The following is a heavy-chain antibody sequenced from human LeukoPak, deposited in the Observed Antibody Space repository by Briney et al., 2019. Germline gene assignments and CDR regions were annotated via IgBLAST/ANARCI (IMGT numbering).Heavy chain of an antibody. D-gene: IGHD3-10*01. CDR1: GFTFNNYG. CDR3: AKDSAFYYIDV. J-gene: IGHJ6*03. V-gene: IGHV3-30*02. Sequence: GGSLRLSCAAAGFTFNNYGMHWVRQAPGKWLEWVAFLGYNGNNHYYADSVKGRFIISRDNFKSTLYLQMDSMKPNDTAVYYCAKDSAFYYIDVWGKGTTVIISS. CDR2: LGYNGNNH.